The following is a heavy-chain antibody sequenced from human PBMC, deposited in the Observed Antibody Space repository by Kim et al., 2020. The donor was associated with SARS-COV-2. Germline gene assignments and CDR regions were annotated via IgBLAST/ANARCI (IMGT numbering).Heavy chain of an antibody. Sequence: GGSLRLSCAASGFTFSSYGMHWVRQAPGKGLEWVAVISYDGSNKYYADSVKGRFTISRDYSKNTLYLQMNSLRAEDTAVYYCAKDINLAGTRYYFDYWGQGTLVTVSS. V-gene: IGHV3-30*18. J-gene: IGHJ4*02. CDR3: AKDINLAGTRYYFDY. D-gene: IGHD6-19*01. CDR2: ISYDGSNK. CDR1: GFTFSSYG.